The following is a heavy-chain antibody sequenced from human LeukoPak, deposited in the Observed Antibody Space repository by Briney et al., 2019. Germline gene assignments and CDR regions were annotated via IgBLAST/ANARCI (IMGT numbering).Heavy chain of an antibody. Sequence: SETLSLTCTVSGGSISSYYWSWIRQPPGKGLEWIGYIYYSGSTNYNPSLQGRVTISVDTSKNQFSLRLSSVTAAYTAVYYCARVSGCSGGSCYSPSYYYYYYMDVWGKGTTVTVCS. V-gene: IGHV4-59*01. D-gene: IGHD2-15*01. CDR1: GGSISSYY. CDR2: IYYSGST. CDR3: ARVSGCSGGSCYSPSYYYYYYMDV. J-gene: IGHJ6*03.